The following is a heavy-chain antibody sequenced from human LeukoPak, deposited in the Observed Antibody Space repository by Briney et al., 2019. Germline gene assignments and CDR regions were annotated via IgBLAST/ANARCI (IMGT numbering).Heavy chain of an antibody. CDR3: AREERLYSSSWYPRPYYYYMDV. CDR1: GGSISSSGYY. D-gene: IGHD6-13*01. V-gene: IGHV4-61*02. J-gene: IGHJ6*03. CDR2: IYTSGST. Sequence: SETLSLTCTVSGGSISSSGYYWGWIRQPAGKGLEWIGRIYTSGSTNYNPSLKSRVTMSVDTSKNQFSLKLTSVTAADTAVYYCAREERLYSSSWYPRPYYYYMDVWGKGTTVTISS.